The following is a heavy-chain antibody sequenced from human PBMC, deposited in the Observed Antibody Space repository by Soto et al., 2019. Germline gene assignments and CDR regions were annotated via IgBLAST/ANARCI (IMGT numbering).Heavy chain of an antibody. CDR2: ISCAGTST. Sequence: GGSLRLSCAASGFTLSSYAMHWVRQAPGKGLEWVAVISCAGTSTYYADSVRGRFTISRDNSKDTVYLQLNSLRTEDTAVYHCARRSVAADAFDIWGQGTMVTVSS. CDR3: ARRSVAADAFDI. D-gene: IGHD2-15*01. V-gene: IGHV3-30-3*01. J-gene: IGHJ3*02. CDR1: GFTLSSYA.